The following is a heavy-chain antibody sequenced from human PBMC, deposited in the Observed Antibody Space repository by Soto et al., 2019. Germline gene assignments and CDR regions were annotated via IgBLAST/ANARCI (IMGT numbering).Heavy chain of an antibody. CDR1: GGSISSGDSY. CDR3: AREGAASHSYYYGTDV. V-gene: IGHV4-30-4*01. D-gene: IGHD3-16*01. J-gene: IGHJ6*02. CDR2: IYYSGST. Sequence: SETLSLTCTVSGGSISSGDSYWSWIRQSPGKGLEWIGYIYYSGSTYYNPSLRSRVTISVDTSKNQFSLKLNSVTAADTAVYFCAREGAASHSYYYGTDVWGQGTTVTVSS.